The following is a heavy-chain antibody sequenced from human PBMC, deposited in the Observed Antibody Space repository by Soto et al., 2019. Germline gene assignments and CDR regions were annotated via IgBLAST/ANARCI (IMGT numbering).Heavy chain of an antibody. V-gene: IGHV5-51*01. CDR1: GYSFTSYW. CDR3: ARLLTPGYSSSWYTLTYYYYGMDV. D-gene: IGHD6-13*01. J-gene: IGHJ6*02. Sequence: PGESLKISCKGSGYSFTSYWIGWVRQMPGKDLEGMGISYLGDSDTRYSPCFQGQVTISAEKSISTAYLQWSSLKASGTAMYYCARLLTPGYSSSWYTLTYYYYGMDVWGQGTTVTVSS. CDR2: SYLGDSDT.